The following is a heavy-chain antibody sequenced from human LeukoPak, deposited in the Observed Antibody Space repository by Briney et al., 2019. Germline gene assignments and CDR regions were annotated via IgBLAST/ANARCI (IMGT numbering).Heavy chain of an antibody. CDR2: ISGSGGST. CDR3: AREHSGGYYFDY. V-gene: IGHV3-23*01. CDR1: GFTFSSYA. Sequence: GGSLRLSCAASGFTFSSYAMSWVRQAPGKGLEWVSAISGSGGSTYYADSVKGRFTISRVNSKNTLYLQMNSLRAEDTAVYYCAREHSGGYYFDYWGQGTLVTVSS. D-gene: IGHD2-15*01. J-gene: IGHJ4*02.